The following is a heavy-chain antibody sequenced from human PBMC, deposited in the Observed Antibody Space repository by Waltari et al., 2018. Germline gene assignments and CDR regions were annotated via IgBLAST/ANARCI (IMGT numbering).Heavy chain of an antibody. CDR2: ISSSSSTI. V-gene: IGHV3-48*01. J-gene: IGHJ6*01. CDR3: ARDRFSYDFWSGYYYYYYYGMDV. D-gene: IGHD3-3*01. CDR1: GFTFSSYS. Sequence: EVQLVESGGGLVQPGGSLRLSCAASGFTFSSYSMNWVRQAPGKGLEWVSYISSSSSTIYYADSVKGRFTISRDNAKNSLYLQMNSLRAEDTAVYYCARDRFSYDFWSGYYYYYYYGMDV.